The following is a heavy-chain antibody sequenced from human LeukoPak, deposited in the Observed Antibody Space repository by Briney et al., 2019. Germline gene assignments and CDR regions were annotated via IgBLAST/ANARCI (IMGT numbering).Heavy chain of an antibody. CDR1: GGSFSGYY. CDR3: ARGRWRDGYNNYFDY. V-gene: IGHV4-34*01. Sequence: SETLSLTCAVYGGSFSGYYWSWIRQPPGKGLEWIGEINHSGSTNYNPSLESRVTISVDTSKNQFSLKLSSVTAADTAVYYCARGRWRDGYNNYFDYWGQGTLVTVSS. D-gene: IGHD5-24*01. J-gene: IGHJ4*02. CDR2: INHSGST.